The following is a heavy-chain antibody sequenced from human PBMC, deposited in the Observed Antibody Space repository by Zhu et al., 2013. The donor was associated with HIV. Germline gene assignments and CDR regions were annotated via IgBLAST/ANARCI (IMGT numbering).Heavy chain of an antibody. J-gene: IGHJ3*02. V-gene: IGHV1-58*01. D-gene: IGHD5-12*01. CDR3: AAASNSGYDVPQFDAFDI. Sequence: QLVQSGPEVKKPGTSVKVSCKASGFTFTSSAVQWVRQARGQRLEWIGWIVVGSGNTNYAQKFQERVTITRDMSTSTAYMELSSLRSEDTAVYYCAAASNSGYDVPQFDAFDIWAKGQWSPSLQ. CDR2: IVVGSGNT. CDR1: GFTFTSSA.